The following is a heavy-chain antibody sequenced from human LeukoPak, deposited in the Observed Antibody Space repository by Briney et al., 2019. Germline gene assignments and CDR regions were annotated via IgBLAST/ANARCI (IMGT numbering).Heavy chain of an antibody. V-gene: IGHV1-2*06. D-gene: IGHD3-3*01. CDR2: INPNSGGT. CDR1: GYTCTGYY. CDR3: ARVKDYYDFWSGYYVGDLNWFDP. J-gene: IGHJ5*02. Sequence: ASVKVSCKASGYTCTGYYMHWVRQAPGQGLEWMGRINPNSGGTNYAQKFQGRVTMTRDTSISTAYMELSRLRSDDTAVYYCARVKDYYDFWSGYYVGDLNWFDPWGQGTLVTVSS.